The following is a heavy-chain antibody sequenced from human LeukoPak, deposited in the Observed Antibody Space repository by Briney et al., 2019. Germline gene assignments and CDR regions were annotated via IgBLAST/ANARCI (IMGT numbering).Heavy chain of an antibody. V-gene: IGHV4-59*12. CDR2: IYYRGTT. J-gene: IGHJ3*02. CDR3: ARLFPPLEMATISDAFDI. Sequence: SEPLSLICCVCCRHHCCYFGSCMRPPPEKAVEGSVYIYYRGTTNYPPSLESRVTISVDTSKNQFSLTLSSVPAAATAVYCCARLFPPLEMATISDAFDIWGQGTMVTVSS. CDR1: CRHHCCYF. D-gene: IGHD5-24*01.